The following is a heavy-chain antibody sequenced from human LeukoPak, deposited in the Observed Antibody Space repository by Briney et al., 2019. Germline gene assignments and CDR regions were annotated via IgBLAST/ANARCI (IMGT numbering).Heavy chain of an antibody. CDR3: AKSLQYYDILTGYYIEGGYFDY. CDR1: GFTFSDYY. CDR2: ISGSGGST. Sequence: GGSLRLSCAASGFTFSDYYMSWVRQAPGKGLEWVSAISGSGGSTYYADSVKGRFTISRDNSKNTLYLQMNSLRAEDTAVYYCAKSLQYYDILTGYYIEGGYFDYWGQGTLVTVSS. V-gene: IGHV3-23*01. J-gene: IGHJ4*02. D-gene: IGHD3-9*01.